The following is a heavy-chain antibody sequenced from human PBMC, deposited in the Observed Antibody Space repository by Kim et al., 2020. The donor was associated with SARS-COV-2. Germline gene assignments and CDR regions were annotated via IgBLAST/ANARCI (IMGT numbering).Heavy chain of an antibody. CDR3: ARDSKYYYGSGSYFDY. Sequence: GGSLRLSCAASGFTFSSYEMNWVRQAPGKGLEWVSYISSSGSTIYYADSVKGRFTISRDNAKNSLYLQMNSLRAEDTAVYYCARDSKYYYGSGSYFDYWGQGTLVTVSS. V-gene: IGHV3-48*03. CDR1: GFTFSSYE. D-gene: IGHD3-10*01. J-gene: IGHJ4*02. CDR2: ISSSGSTI.